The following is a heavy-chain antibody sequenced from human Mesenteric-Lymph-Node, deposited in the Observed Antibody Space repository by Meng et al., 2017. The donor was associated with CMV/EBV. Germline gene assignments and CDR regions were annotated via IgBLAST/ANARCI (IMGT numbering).Heavy chain of an antibody. CDR3: ARSTGIATPGPFDY. CDR1: GFAFSSYW. V-gene: IGHV3-7*03. J-gene: IGHJ4*02. Sequence: GGSLRLSCVASGFAFSSYWMAWVRQAPGKGLEWVANINQGDNEKYYVDSVRGRFTISRDNSKNMLYLQVNRLRVEDSAVYYCARSTGIATPGPFDYWGQGTRVTVSS. CDR2: INQGDNEK. D-gene: IGHD6-13*01.